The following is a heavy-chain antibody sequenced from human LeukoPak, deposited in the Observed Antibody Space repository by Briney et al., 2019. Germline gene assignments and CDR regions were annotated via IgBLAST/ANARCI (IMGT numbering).Heavy chain of an antibody. D-gene: IGHD6-13*01. CDR2: IYYSGST. CDR3: ARHALSPIAAAANAYYFDY. Sequence: PSETLSLTCTVSGGSISSYYWSWIRQPPGKGLEWIGYIYYSGSTNYNPSLKSRVTISVDTSKNQFSLKLSSVTAADTAVYYCARHALSPIAAAANAYYFDYWGQGTLVTASS. J-gene: IGHJ4*02. CDR1: GGSISSYY. V-gene: IGHV4-59*08.